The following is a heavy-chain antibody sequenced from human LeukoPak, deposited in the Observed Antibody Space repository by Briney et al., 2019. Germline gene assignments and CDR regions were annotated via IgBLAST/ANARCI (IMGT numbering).Heavy chain of an antibody. D-gene: IGHD2/OR15-2a*01. CDR2: VYDNDIS. CDR1: GASIRSYF. Sequence: SETLSLTCSVSGASIRSYFWSWIRQSPGKGLEWIGYVYDNDISNFNPSLESRVTILVDRSKSQFSLKLRSVTAADTAVYSCASADEYHLFDYWGQGTLVTVSS. CDR3: ASADEYHLFDY. J-gene: IGHJ4*02. V-gene: IGHV4-59*08.